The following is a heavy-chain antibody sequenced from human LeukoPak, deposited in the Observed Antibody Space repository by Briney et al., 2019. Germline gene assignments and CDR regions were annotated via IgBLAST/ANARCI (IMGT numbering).Heavy chain of an antibody. CDR3: ARQVDTVMALPDY. J-gene: IGHJ4*02. V-gene: IGHV1-18*01. CDR2: ISAYNGNT. D-gene: IGHD5-18*01. Sequence: GASVKVSCKASVYTFTSYGLSWVRQAPGQGLEWMGWISAYNGNTNYAQKLQGRVTMTIDTSTTTAYLELRSLRSDDTAIYYCARQVDTVMALPDYWGQGTLVIVPS. CDR1: VYTFTSYG.